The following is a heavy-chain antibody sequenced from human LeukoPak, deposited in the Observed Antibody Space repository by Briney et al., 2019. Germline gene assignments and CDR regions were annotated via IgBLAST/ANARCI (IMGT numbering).Heavy chain of an antibody. Sequence: PSVTQSLICTVSVGSISISSSYWGWICQPPGRGLEWIVNKYYSGSTYYNPSLKSRVTISVDASKDEFSLKLSSVTATDTAVYYCATPDGALSYYYDSSGLQGGAFDIWAKGQWSPSLQ. CDR2: KYYSGST. D-gene: IGHD3-22*01. J-gene: IGHJ3*02. CDR3: ATPDGALSYYYDSSGLQGGAFDI. V-gene: IGHV4-39*01. CDR1: VGSISISSSY.